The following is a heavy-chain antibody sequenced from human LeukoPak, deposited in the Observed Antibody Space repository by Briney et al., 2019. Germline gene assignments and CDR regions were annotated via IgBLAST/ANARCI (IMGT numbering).Heavy chain of an antibody. Sequence: SETLSLTCTVSGGSISITSYYWGWIRQPPGKGLEWIGSMYSSGSTYYNPSLKSRVTISVDTSKNQFSLKLTSVTAADTAVYYCARRSSRYYGSRTYRKYYFDYWGQGTLVTVSS. D-gene: IGHD3-10*01. CDR1: GGSISITSYY. CDR2: MYSSGST. V-gene: IGHV4-39*07. CDR3: ARRSSRYYGSRTYRKYYFDY. J-gene: IGHJ4*02.